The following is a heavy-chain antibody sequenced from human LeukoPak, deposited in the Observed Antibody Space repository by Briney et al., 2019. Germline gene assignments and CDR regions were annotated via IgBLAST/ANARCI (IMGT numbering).Heavy chain of an antibody. CDR3: TSTDRDYYYYYMDV. Sequence: ASVKVSCKASGYTFIGYYMHWVRQAPGQGLEWMGWINPNSGGTNYAQKFQGRVTMTRDTSISTAYMELSRLRSDDTAVYYCTSTDRDYYYYYMDVWGKGTTVTVSS. V-gene: IGHV1-2*02. CDR2: INPNSGGT. J-gene: IGHJ6*03. D-gene: IGHD1-14*01. CDR1: GYTFIGYY.